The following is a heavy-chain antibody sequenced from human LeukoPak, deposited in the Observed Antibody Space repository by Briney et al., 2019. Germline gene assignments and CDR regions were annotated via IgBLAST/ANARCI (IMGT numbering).Heavy chain of an antibody. D-gene: IGHD3-10*01. CDR2: IIPILGIA. CDR1: GGTFSSYA. V-gene: IGHV1-69*04. Sequence: SVKVSCKASGGTFSSYAISWVRQAPGQGLEWMGRIIPILGIANYAQKFQGRVTITADKSTSTAYMELSSLRSEDTAVYYCARALTYYGSGSSAHFDYRGQGNPGHRLL. CDR3: ARALTYYGSGSSAHFDY. J-gene: IGHJ4*02.